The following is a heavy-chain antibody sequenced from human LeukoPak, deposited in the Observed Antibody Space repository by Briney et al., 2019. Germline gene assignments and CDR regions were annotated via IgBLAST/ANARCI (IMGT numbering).Heavy chain of an antibody. CDR1: GGSISSSSYY. V-gene: IGHV4-39*01. D-gene: IGHD6-6*01. Sequence: SETLSLTCTVSGGSISSSSYYWGRIRQPPGKGLEWIGSIYYSGSTYYNPSLKSRVTISVDTSKNQFSLKLSSVTAADTAVYYCEGQLVAEYYYYYYMDVWGKGTTVTVSS. J-gene: IGHJ6*03. CDR2: IYYSGST. CDR3: EGQLVAEYYYYYYMDV.